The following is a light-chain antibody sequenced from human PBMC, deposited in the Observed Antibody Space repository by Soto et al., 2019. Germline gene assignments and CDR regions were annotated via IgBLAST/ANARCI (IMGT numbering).Light chain of an antibody. J-gene: IGKJ2*01. CDR3: QQSYSAST. Sequence: DIQMTQSPSSLSASVGDRVTFTCRASQFISNYFNWYQQKPGKAPKLLIYAASPLRSGVPSRFSGSASGTDFTLTISRLQPEDFATYYCQQSYSASTFGQGTRLEIK. CDR1: QFISNY. V-gene: IGKV1-39*01. CDR2: AAS.